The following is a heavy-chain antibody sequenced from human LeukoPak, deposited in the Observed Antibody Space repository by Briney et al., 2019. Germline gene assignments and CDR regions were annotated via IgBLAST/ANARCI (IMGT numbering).Heavy chain of an antibody. J-gene: IGHJ4*02. V-gene: IGHV3-11*04. CDR1: GFTFSDYY. CDR2: ISSSGSTI. D-gene: IGHD1-26*01. Sequence: GSLRLSCAASGFTFSDYYMSWIRQAPGKGLEWVSYISSSGSTIYYADSVKGRFTISRDNAKNSLYLQMNSLRAEDTAVYYCASYGSYYSSFDYWGQGTLVTVSS. CDR3: ASYGSYYSSFDY.